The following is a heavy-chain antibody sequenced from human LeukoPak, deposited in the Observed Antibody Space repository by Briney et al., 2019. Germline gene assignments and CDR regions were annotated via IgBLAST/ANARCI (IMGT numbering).Heavy chain of an antibody. Sequence: GGSLRLSCAASGCTFSSYWMTWVRQAPGKGLEWVANIKQDGSEKYYVDSVKGRFTISRDNAKNSLYLQMNSLRAEDTAVYYCARDLEGATYGDWPDPIDYWGQGTLVTVSS. CDR1: GCTFSSYW. J-gene: IGHJ4*02. CDR2: IKQDGSEK. CDR3: ARDLEGATYGDWPDPIDY. D-gene: IGHD4-17*01. V-gene: IGHV3-7*03.